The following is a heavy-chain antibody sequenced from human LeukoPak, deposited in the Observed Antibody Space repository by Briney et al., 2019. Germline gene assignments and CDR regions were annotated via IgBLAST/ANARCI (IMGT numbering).Heavy chain of an antibody. CDR3: AKDRETYEYTFDY. D-gene: IGHD6-6*01. Sequence: PGKSLRLSCAASGFSFSTYGIHWVRQAPGKGLEWVADMWYDGSKDYYADSVKGRFTISRDTSKNTLYLQMNNLRAEDTAVYYCAKDRETYEYTFDYWGQGTLVTVSS. CDR1: GFSFSTYG. CDR2: MWYDGSKD. J-gene: IGHJ4*02. V-gene: IGHV3-33*06.